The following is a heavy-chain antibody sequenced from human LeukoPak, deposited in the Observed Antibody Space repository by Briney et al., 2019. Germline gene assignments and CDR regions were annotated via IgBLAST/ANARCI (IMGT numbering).Heavy chain of an antibody. CDR1: GFTFSNYN. CDR3: AKDDDWGRYKH. CDR2: ISPSGGIT. D-gene: IGHD3-16*01. J-gene: IGHJ1*01. Sequence: GGSLRLSCAASGFTFSNYNMNWVRQAPGKGLEWVSGISPSGGITYYTDSVKGRFTISRDNSKNTQPLQMNSLRAEDTAVYYCAKDDDWGRYKHWGQGTLVTVSS. V-gene: IGHV3-23*01.